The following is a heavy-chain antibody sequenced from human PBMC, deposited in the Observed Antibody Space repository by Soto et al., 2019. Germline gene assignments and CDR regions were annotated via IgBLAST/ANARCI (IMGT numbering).Heavy chain of an antibody. CDR3: AITKGDSSGPNDY. Sequence: PGGSLRLSCAASGFTFSSYWMSWVRQAPGKGLEWVANIKQDGSEKYYVDSVKGRFTISRDNAKNSLYLQMNSLRAEDTAVYYCAITKGDSSGPNDYWGQGTLVTVSS. CDR1: GFTFSSYW. J-gene: IGHJ4*02. D-gene: IGHD6-19*01. CDR2: IKQDGSEK. V-gene: IGHV3-7*01.